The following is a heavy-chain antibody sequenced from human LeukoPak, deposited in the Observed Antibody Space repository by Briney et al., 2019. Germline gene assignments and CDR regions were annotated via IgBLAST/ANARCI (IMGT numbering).Heavy chain of an antibody. J-gene: IGHJ4*02. CDR2: ISSSGTTI. D-gene: IGHD6-19*01. Sequence: GGSLRLSCAASGFTFSSYEMNWVRQAPGKGLEWVSYISSSGTTIYYADSVKGRFTISRDNAKNSLYLQMNSLRAEDTALYYCARLSGMAVAGFDYWGQGTLVTVSS. CDR1: GFTFSSYE. V-gene: IGHV3-48*03. CDR3: ARLSGMAVAGFDY.